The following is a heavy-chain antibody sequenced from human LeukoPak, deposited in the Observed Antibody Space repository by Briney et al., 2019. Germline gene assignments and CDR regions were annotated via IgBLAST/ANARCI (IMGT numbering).Heavy chain of an antibody. CDR3: ANALEVVPAAYDY. J-gene: IGHJ4*02. CDR1: GFTFSSHA. Sequence: GGSLRLSCAGSGFTFSSHAMTWVRQAPGKGLEWVSTISRSGNYTYHADSVKGRFTTSRDNSKNTLFLQMNSLRAEDTAVNDWANALEVVPAAYDYWGQGTLVTVSS. D-gene: IGHD2-2*01. V-gene: IGHV3-23*01. CDR2: ISRSGNYT.